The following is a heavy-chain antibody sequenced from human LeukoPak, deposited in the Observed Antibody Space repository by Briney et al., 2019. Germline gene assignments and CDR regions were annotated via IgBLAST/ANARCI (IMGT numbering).Heavy chain of an antibody. CDR1: GGSISSYY. D-gene: IGHD1-26*01. CDR2: IYYSGST. Sequence: PSETLSLTCTVSGGSISSYYWSWIRQPPGKGLEWVGYIYYSGSTNYNPSLKSRVTMSVDTSKNQFSLKLSSVTAADTAVYYCARVGNPQVDYWGQGTLVTVSS. CDR3: ARVGNPQVDY. V-gene: IGHV4-59*12. J-gene: IGHJ4*02.